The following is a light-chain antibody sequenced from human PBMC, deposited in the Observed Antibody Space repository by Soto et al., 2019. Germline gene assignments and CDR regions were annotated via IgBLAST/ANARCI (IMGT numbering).Light chain of an antibody. CDR2: GAS. J-gene: IGKJ5*01. CDR3: QQYGSSPFIT. CDR1: QSVSSN. V-gene: IGKV3-20*01. Sequence: EIVMTQSPATLSVSPGERATLSCRASQSVSSNLAWYQQKPGQAPRLLIYGASSRATGIPARFSGSGSGTDFTLTISRLEPEDFAVYYCQQYGSSPFITFGQGTRLEIK.